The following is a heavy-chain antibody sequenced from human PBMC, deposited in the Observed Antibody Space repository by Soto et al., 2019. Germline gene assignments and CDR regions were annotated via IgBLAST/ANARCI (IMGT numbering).Heavy chain of an antibody. Sequence: SETLSLTCAVYGGSFSGYYWSWIRQPPGKGLEWIGEINHSGSTNYNPSLKSRVTISVDTSKNQFSLKLSSVTAADTAVYYCASYDRSGLHNDFLGQGTLVTVSS. V-gene: IGHV4-34*01. D-gene: IGHD3-22*01. CDR2: INHSGST. J-gene: IGHJ4*02. CDR1: GGSFSGYY. CDR3: ASYDRSGLHNDF.